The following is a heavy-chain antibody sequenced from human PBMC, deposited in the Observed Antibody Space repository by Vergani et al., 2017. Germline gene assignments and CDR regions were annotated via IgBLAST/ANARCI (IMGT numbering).Heavy chain of an antibody. Sequence: EVQLVESGGGLVKPGGSLRLSCAASGFTFSSYSMNWVRQAPGKGLEWVSSISSSSSYIYYADSVKGRFTISRDNAKNSLYLQMNSLRAEDTAVYYCAKAGIVVPAAITGIRAYYYYYMDVWGKGTTVTVSS. CDR1: GFTFSSYS. CDR2: ISSSSSYI. CDR3: AKAGIVVPAAITGIRAYYYYYMDV. D-gene: IGHD2-2*01. V-gene: IGHV3-21*04. J-gene: IGHJ6*03.